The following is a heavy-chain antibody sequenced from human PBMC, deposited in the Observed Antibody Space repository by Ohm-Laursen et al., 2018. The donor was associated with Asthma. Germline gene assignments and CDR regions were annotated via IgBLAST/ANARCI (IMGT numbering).Heavy chain of an antibody. J-gene: IGHJ5*02. CDR2: ISYDGSNK. CDR3: AKGALLWFRELLYRRWFDP. CDR1: GFTFSSYG. V-gene: IGHV3-30*18. D-gene: IGHD3-10*01. Sequence: SLRLSCSASGFTFSSYGMHWVRQAPGKGLEWVAVISYDGSNKYYADSVKGRFTISRDNSKNTLYLQMNSLRAEDTAVYYCAKGALLWFRELLYRRWFDPWGQGTLVTVSS.